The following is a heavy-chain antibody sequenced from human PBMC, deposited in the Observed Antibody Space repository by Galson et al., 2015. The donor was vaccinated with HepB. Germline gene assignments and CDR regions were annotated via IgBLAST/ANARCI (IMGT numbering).Heavy chain of an antibody. J-gene: IGHJ4*02. CDR2: ISSSSSYI. CDR3: ARDLSMGATTKYFDY. D-gene: IGHD1-26*01. V-gene: IGHV3-21*01. CDR1: GFTFSSYS. Sequence: SLRLSCAASGFTFSSYSMNWVRQAPGKGLEWVSSISSSSSYIYYADSVKGRFTISRDNAKNSLYLQMNSLRAEDTAVYYCARDLSMGATTKYFDYWGQGTLVTVSS.